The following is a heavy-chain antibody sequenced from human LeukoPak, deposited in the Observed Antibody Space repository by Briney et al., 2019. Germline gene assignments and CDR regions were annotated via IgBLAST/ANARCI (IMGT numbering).Heavy chain of an antibody. CDR2: ISYDGSNK. D-gene: IGHD3-10*01. J-gene: IGHJ4*02. CDR1: GFTFSSYS. Sequence: PGGSLRLSCAASGFTFSSYSMNWVRQAPGKGLEWVAVISYDGSNKFYADSVKGRFTVSRDNSKNTLYLQMNSLRAEDTAVYYCAKDYSGSGRNTYYFDYWGQGTLVTVSS. CDR3: AKDYSGSGRNTYYFDY. V-gene: IGHV3-30*18.